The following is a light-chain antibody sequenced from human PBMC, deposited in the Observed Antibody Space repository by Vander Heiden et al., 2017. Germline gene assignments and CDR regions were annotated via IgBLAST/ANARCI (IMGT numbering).Light chain of an antibody. V-gene: IGLV2-8*01. CDR1: SSDVGGYNY. CDR2: EVT. CDR3: SSYAGSNKMGL. J-gene: IGLJ2*01. Sequence: QSALTQPPSASGSPGQSVTISCTVTSSDVGGYNYVSWYQQHPGKGPKVIIYEVTKRPSGVPDRFSGSKSGNTASLTVSGLQAEDEADYYCSSYAGSNKMGLFGGGTKLTVL.